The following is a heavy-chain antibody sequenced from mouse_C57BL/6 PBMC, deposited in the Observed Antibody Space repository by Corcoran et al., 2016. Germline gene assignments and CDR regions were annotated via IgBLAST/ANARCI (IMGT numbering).Heavy chain of an antibody. V-gene: IGHV1-18*01. D-gene: IGHD1-1*01. CDR3: ARRYYVSSYVNYAMDY. CDR1: GYTFTDYN. CDR2: INPNNGGT. J-gene: IGHJ4*01. Sequence: EVQLQQSGPELVKPGASVKIPCKASGYTFTDYNMDWVKQSHGKSLEWIGDINPNNGGTIYNQKLKGKTTLTVDKSSSTAYMELRSLKYEDTAVYYWARRYYVSSYVNYAMDYWGQGTSVTVSS.